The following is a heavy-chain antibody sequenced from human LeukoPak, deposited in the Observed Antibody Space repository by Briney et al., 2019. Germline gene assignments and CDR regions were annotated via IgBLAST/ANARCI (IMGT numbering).Heavy chain of an antibody. V-gene: IGHV4-39*07. CDR3: ATVITGTTSDAFDI. D-gene: IGHD1-7*01. Sequence: SETLSLTCTVSGGSISSSSYYWGWIRQPPGKGLEWIGSIYYSGSTYYNPSLKSRVTISVDTSKNQFSLKLSSVTAADTAVYYCATVITGTTSDAFDIWGQGTMVTVSS. J-gene: IGHJ3*02. CDR1: GGSISSSSYY. CDR2: IYYSGST.